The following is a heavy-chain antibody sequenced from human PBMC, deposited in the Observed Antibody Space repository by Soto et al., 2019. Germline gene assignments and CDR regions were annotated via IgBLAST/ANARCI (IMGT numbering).Heavy chain of an antibody. J-gene: IGHJ4*02. D-gene: IGHD6-19*01. Sequence: TSETLSLTCTVSGGSIGAYYWHWIRQPPGKGLEWIGYIYYSGITNYSPSLKSRLTISVDTSKNQFSLQLTSVTAADTAVYYCARASGSSDWLMDFWGQGTLVTVSS. CDR2: IYYSGIT. V-gene: IGHV4-59*12. CDR3: ARASGSSDWLMDF. CDR1: GGSIGAYY.